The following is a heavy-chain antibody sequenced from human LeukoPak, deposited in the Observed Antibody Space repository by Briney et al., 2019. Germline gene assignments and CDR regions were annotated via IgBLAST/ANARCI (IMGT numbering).Heavy chain of an antibody. J-gene: IGHJ4*02. D-gene: IGHD3-9*01. CDR2: IIPIIDMA. Sequence: SVKVSCKASGGIFNSFGFSWVRQAPGQGLEWMGRIIPIIDMANYAQKFQGRVTITADKSTSTAYMELSSLRSEDTAVYFCATSHYYVLTGFSWATIDDSWGQGTLVIVSS. CDR3: ATSHYYVLTGFSWATIDDS. CDR1: GGIFNSFG. V-gene: IGHV1-69*04.